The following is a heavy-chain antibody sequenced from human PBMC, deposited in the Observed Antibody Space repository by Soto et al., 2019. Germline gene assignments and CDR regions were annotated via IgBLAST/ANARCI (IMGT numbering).Heavy chain of an antibody. CDR1: GYTLTELS. Sequence: GASVKVSCKVSGYTLTELSMHWVRQAPGKGLEWMGGFDPEDGETIYAQKFQGRVTMTEDTSTDTAYMELSSLRSEDTAVYYCATGPGYSSGWLYYCYGMDVWAQGTTVTVSS. D-gene: IGHD6-19*01. J-gene: IGHJ6*02. V-gene: IGHV1-24*01. CDR3: ATGPGYSSGWLYYCYGMDV. CDR2: FDPEDGET.